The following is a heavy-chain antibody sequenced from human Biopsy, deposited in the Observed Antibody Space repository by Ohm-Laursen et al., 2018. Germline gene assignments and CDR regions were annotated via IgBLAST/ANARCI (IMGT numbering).Heavy chain of an antibody. V-gene: IGHV3-30*18. D-gene: IGHD6-19*01. CDR2: IAYDGSNK. CDR3: AKDGGQWLGGAFDI. J-gene: IGHJ3*02. Sequence: SLRLSCAASGFGMYAMHWVRQPPGKGLAWLAVIAYDGSNKYYAESVKGRFTISRDRSRDTVRLQMNSLRYEDTALYYCAKDGGQWLGGAFDIWGHGTMVSVSS. CDR1: GFGMYA.